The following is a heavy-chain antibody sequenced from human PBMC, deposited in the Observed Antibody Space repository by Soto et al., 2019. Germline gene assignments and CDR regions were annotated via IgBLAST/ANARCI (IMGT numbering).Heavy chain of an antibody. D-gene: IGHD6-19*01. V-gene: IGHV3-21*01. CDR3: ARARGLTAAVAGTEFDY. Sequence: VGSLRLSCAASGFTFSSSSMNSVRQAPGKGLEWVSSISTSSYIYYAVLVKRRFTISRDNAKNSLYLQMNSLRAEDTGVYYCARARGLTAAVAGTEFDYWGQRSLATVS. CDR1: GFTFSSSS. CDR2: ISTSSYI. J-gene: IGHJ4*02.